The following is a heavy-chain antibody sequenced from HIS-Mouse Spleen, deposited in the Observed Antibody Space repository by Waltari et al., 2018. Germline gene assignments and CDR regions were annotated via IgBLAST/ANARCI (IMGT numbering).Heavy chain of an antibody. CDR1: GGSISSRRYS. D-gene: IGHD6-13*01. CDR2: SYYSGST. J-gene: IGHJ2*01. CDR3: AREIPYSSSWYDWYFDL. Sequence: QLQLQESGPGLVKPSETLSLTCTVSGGSISSRRYSWGWIRQPPGKGLEWIGSSYYSGSTYYNPSLKSRVTISVDTSKNQFSLKLSSVTAADTAVYYCAREIPYSSSWYDWYFDLWGRGTLVTVSS. V-gene: IGHV4-39*07.